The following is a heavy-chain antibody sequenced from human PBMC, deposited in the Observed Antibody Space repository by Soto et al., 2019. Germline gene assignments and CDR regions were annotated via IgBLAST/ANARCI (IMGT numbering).Heavy chain of an antibody. CDR3: ARDQAVTSSDYGIEV. CDR1: GFTFSSYG. V-gene: IGHV3-33*01. J-gene: IGHJ6*02. Sequence: PGGSLRLSCAASGFTFSSYGMHWVRQAPGKGLEWVAVIWYDGSNKYYADSVKGRFTISRDNSKNTLYLQMNSLRAEDTAVYYCARDQAVTSSDYGIEVSGQGIMVTVSS. D-gene: IGHD4-4*01. CDR2: IWYDGSNK.